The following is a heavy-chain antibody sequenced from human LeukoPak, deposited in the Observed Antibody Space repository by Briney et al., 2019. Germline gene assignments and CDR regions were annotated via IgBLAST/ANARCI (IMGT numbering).Heavy chain of an antibody. CDR3: AKDIHPGLDSGASCCFDY. J-gene: IGHJ4*02. CDR2: VSGYNGNT. D-gene: IGHD3-22*01. Sequence: ASVKVSCKTSGYTFSRHGITWVRQAPGQGLEWMGWVSGYNGNTNYAQHVQGRVTMTTDTSTNTAYMELRSLRSDDTAVYYCAKDIHPGLDSGASCCFDYWGQGTPVTVSS. V-gene: IGHV1-18*01. CDR1: GYTFSRHG.